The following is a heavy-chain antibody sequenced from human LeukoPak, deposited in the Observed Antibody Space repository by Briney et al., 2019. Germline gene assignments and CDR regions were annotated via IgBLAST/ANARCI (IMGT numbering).Heavy chain of an antibody. CDR3: VKDLGTMRVENPNTY. J-gene: IGHJ4*02. Sequence: GGSLRLSCSASGLTFSSYAMHWVRQAPGKGLDCVAASSSKGGSTYYADCVKGRFTISRDNSKNTLYLQMSSLRAEDTAVYYCVKDLGTMRVENPNTYWGQGTLVTVSS. CDR2: SSSKGGST. D-gene: IGHD3-22*01. V-gene: IGHV3-64D*06. CDR1: GLTFSSYA.